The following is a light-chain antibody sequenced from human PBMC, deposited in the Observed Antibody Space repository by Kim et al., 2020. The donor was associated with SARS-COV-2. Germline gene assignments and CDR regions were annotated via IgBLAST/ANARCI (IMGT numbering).Light chain of an antibody. CDR2: AAA. J-gene: IGKJ1*01. Sequence: ASIGDRVTITCRASQDIANSLAWYQQKPGKVPQVLIYAAATLQSGVPSRFSGCGSGTEFTLTIGSLQTEDVATYYCQKYNSAPWTFGPGTKVDIK. V-gene: IGKV1-27*01. CDR1: QDIANS. CDR3: QKYNSAPWT.